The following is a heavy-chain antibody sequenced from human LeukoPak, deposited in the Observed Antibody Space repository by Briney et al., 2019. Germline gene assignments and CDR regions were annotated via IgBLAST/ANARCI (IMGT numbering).Heavy chain of an antibody. V-gene: IGHV3-64D*06. CDR3: VSSRDGFNSPFDY. J-gene: IGHJ4*02. CDR2: ITTNGRRT. CDR1: GFXFSSSV. D-gene: IGHD5-24*01. Sequence: GGSLRLSCSASGFXFSSSVMHWVRQAPGKGQEYVSAITTNGRRTYYADSVKGRFTISRDNSKNTLYLQMSSLRVEDTAVYYCVSSRDGFNSPFDYWGQGTLVTVSS.